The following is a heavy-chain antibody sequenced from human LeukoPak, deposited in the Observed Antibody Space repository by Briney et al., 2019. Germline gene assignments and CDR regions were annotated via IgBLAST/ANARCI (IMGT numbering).Heavy chain of an antibody. J-gene: IGHJ3*02. D-gene: IGHD3-16*01. CDR1: GFTVSTSV. CDR3: VKGKDLYGALDI. Sequence: GGSLRLSCAASGFTVSTSVMHWVRQAPGKGLDWAAIISFDGTTKYYADSVKGRFTISRDNSKNTLFLQMDSLSVEDTAVYYCVKGKDLYGALDIWGQGTMVTVSS. CDR2: ISFDGTTK. V-gene: IGHV3-30*18.